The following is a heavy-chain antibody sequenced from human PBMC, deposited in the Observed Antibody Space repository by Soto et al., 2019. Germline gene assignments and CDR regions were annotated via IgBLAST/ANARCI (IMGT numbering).Heavy chain of an antibody. CDR3: ARAGWVYSYGRTHKKEYHYYMDV. J-gene: IGHJ6*03. Sequence: ASVKVSCKASGYTFTSYYMHWVRQAPGQGLEWMGIINPSGGSTSYAQKFQGRVTMTRDTSTSTVYMELSSLRSEDTAVYYCARAGWVYSYGRTHKKEYHYYMDVWGKGTTVIVSS. D-gene: IGHD5-18*01. CDR2: INPSGGST. CDR1: GYTFTSYY. V-gene: IGHV1-46*03.